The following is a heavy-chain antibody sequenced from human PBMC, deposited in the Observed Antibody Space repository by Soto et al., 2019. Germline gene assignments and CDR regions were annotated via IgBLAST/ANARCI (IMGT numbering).Heavy chain of an antibody. CDR2: IYYSGST. V-gene: IGHV4-39*01. CDR1: GGSISSSSYY. Sequence: QLQLQESGPGLVKPSETLSLTCTVSGGSISSSSYYWGWIRQPPGKGLEWIGSIYYSGSTYYNPSLKRRVTISVDTSKNQFSLKLSSVTAADTAVYYCAGRERGYYYDSSGYYSDAFDIWGQGTMVTVSS. D-gene: IGHD3-22*01. J-gene: IGHJ3*02. CDR3: AGRERGYYYDSSGYYSDAFDI.